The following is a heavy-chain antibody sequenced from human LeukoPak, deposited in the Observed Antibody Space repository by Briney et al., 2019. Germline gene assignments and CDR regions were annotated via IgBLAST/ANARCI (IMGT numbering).Heavy chain of an antibody. CDR1: GFTFSSYA. V-gene: IGHV3-23*01. J-gene: IGHJ4*02. CDR2: ISGSGGST. Sequence: GGSLRLSCAASGFTFSSYAMSWVRQAPGKGLEWVSAISGSGGSTYYADSVKGRFTISRDNSKNTLFLQMRSLRPEDTAVYYRVKETSVSYYDYWGQGTLVTISS. D-gene: IGHD3-10*01. CDR3: VKETSVSYYDY.